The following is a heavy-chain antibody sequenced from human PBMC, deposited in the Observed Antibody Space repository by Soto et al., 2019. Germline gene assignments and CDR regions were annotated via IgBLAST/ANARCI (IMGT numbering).Heavy chain of an antibody. CDR2: ISASNGYT. Sequence: GASVKVSCKASGYTFTTYGISWVRQALGQGLEWMAWISASNGYTKYAQKFQGRVTLTTDTSTSTAYMELRSLTSDDTAVYYCARGEDYRDYFDAFDFWGQGTMVTVSS. D-gene: IGHD4-17*01. J-gene: IGHJ3*01. CDR3: ARGEDYRDYFDAFDF. V-gene: IGHV1-18*01. CDR1: GYTFTTYG.